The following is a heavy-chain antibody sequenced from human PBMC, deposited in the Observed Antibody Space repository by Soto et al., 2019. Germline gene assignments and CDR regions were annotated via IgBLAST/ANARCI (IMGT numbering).Heavy chain of an antibody. CDR2: VYYTGVT. D-gene: IGHD6-13*01. CDR1: GGSLTTDSSY. V-gene: IGHV4-61*01. Sequence: SETLSLTCTVSGGSLTTDSSYWTWVRQPPGGELEYLGYVYYTGVTNYNPSLKSRVTISLDMSKSQFFLTLSSVTPADTATYYCARVRDSRCYFDLWGRGTLVTVSS. J-gene: IGHJ2*01. CDR3: ARVRDSRCYFDL.